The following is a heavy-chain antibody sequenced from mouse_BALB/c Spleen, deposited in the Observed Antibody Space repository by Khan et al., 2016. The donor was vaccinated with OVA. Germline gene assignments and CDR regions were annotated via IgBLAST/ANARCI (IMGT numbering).Heavy chain of an antibody. J-gene: IGHJ3*01. D-gene: IGHD1-1*01. V-gene: IGHV1-9*01. CDR3: ARGNYYGSTSWFGY. CDR2: ILPGSGNN. Sequence: QVQLQQSGAELMKPGASVKISCKASGYTFSSYWIEWVKQRPGHGLEWIGEILPGSGNNNFHEKFRGKATFAADTSSNTAYMQLSSLTSADSAVYYCARGNYYGSTSWFGYWGQGTLVTVSA. CDR1: GYTFSSYW.